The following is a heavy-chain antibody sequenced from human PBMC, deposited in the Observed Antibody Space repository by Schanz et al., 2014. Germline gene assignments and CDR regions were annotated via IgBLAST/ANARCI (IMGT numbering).Heavy chain of an antibody. CDR3: ARGIGGYGANSGFDY. V-gene: IGHV1-3*04. Sequence: QVQLVQSGAEVKKPGASVRVSCKASGYTFTTYAMSWVRQAPGQGLEWVGWINTGSGDTKYSQNVQGRVTITRDTTASTAYIELSSLRSEDTAVYSCARGIGGYGANSGFDYWGQGTLVTVSS. CDR2: INTGSGDT. J-gene: IGHJ4*02. CDR1: GYTFTTYA. D-gene: IGHD5-12*01.